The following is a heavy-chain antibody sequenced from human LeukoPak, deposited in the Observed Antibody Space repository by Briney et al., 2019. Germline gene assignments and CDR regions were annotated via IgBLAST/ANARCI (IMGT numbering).Heavy chain of an antibody. CDR2: ISSSSSYI. J-gene: IGHJ4*02. D-gene: IGHD2-15*01. V-gene: IGHV3-21*04. CDR1: GFIFSSYS. Sequence: PGGSLRLSCAASGFIFSSYSMNWVRQAPGKGLEWVSSISSSSSYIYYVDPVKGRFTISRDDSKNTLYLQMNSLRAEDTALYYCAKSGLNRFDYWGQGTLVTVSS. CDR3: AKSGLNRFDY.